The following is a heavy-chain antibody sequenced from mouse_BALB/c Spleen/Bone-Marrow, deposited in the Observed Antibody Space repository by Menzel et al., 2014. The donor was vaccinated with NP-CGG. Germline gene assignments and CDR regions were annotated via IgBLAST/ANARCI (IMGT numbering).Heavy chain of an antibody. CDR2: ISYDGSN. J-gene: IGHJ4*01. V-gene: IGHV3-6*02. Sequence: ESGPGLVKPSQSLSLTCSVTGYSITSGYYWNWIRQVPGNKLEWMGYISYDGSNNYNPSLKNRISITRDTSKNQFFLKLNSVTTEDTATYYSAKGGIYLMDYWGQGTSVTVSS. CDR3: AKGGIYLMDY. D-gene: IGHD5-5*01. CDR1: GYSITSGYY.